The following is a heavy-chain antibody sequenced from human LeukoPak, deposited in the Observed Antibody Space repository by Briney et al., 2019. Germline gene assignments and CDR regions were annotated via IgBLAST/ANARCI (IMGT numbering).Heavy chain of an antibody. CDR2: IYTSGST. V-gene: IGHV4-4*07. J-gene: IGHJ4*02. D-gene: IGHD6-6*01. Sequence: PSETLSLTCTVSGGSISSYYWSWIRQPAGKGLEWIGRIYTSGSTNYNPSLKSRVTMSVDTSKNQFSLKLSSVTAADTAVYYCAREGGSSSSDHGVYYFDYRGQGTLVTVSS. CDR3: AREGGSSSSDHGVYYFDY. CDR1: GGSISSYY.